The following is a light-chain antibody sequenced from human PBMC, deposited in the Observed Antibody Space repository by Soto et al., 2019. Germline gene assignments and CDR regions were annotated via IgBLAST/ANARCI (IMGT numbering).Light chain of an antibody. V-gene: IGLV2-8*01. J-gene: IGLJ1*01. CDR2: EVT. CDR3: SSYVASNHLI. Sequence: QSVLTQPPSASGSLGQSVTISCTGTRSDVGGYNYVSWYQQYPGKGPKVIIYEVTKRPSGVPDRFSGSKSGNTASLTVSGLQPEAEADYYCSSYVASNHLIFGSGTKVTV. CDR1: RSDVGGYNY.